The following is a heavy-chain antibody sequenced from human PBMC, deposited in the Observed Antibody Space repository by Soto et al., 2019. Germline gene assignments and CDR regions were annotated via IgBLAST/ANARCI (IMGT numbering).Heavy chain of an antibody. CDR1: GFTVSSNY. J-gene: IGHJ6*03. CDR2: IYSGGST. CDR3: AREVRGTPTGRAAAGTQYYYYYMDV. V-gene: IGHV3-53*04. D-gene: IGHD6-13*01. Sequence: GGSLRLSCAASGFTVSSNYMSWVRQAPGKGLEWVSVIYSGGSTYYADSVKGRFTISRHNSKNTLYLQMNSLRAEDTAVYYWAREVRGTPTGRAAAGTQYYYYYMDVWGKGTTVTVSS.